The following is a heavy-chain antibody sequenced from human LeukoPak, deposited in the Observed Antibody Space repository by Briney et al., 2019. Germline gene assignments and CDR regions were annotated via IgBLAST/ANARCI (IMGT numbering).Heavy chain of an antibody. D-gene: IGHD7-27*01. J-gene: IGHJ4*02. V-gene: IGHV4-31*03. CDR1: GGSIGSGGYY. CDR2: IYYSGST. CDR3: ARERTNWEYYFDY. Sequence: PSQTLSLTCTVSGGSIGSGGYYWSWIRQHPGKGLEWIGYIYYSGSTYYNPSLKSRVTISVDTSKNQFSLKLSSVTAADTAVYYCARERTNWEYYFDYWGQGTLVTVSS.